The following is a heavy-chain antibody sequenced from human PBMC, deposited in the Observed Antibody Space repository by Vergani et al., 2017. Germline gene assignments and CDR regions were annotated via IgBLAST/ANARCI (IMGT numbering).Heavy chain of an antibody. Sequence: QVQLVQSGAEVKKPGASVKVSCKASGYTFTGYYMHWVRQAPGQGLEWMGWINPNTGNTGYAQRFQGKVVMTRDTSISTAYLEVNSLRSEDTAVYYCARGHMVRGVYRWFDPWGQGTLVTVSS. CDR2: INPNTGNT. V-gene: IGHV1-8*02. CDR3: ARGHMVRGVYRWFDP. J-gene: IGHJ5*02. CDR1: GYTFTGYY. D-gene: IGHD3-10*01.